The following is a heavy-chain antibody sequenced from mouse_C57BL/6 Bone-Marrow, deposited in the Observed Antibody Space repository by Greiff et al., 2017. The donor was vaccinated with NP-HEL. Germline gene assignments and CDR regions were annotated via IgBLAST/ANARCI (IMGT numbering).Heavy chain of an antibody. Sequence: EVQRVESGPGLVKPSQSLSLTCSVTGYSITSGYYWNWIRQFPGNKLEWMGYISYDGSNNYNPSLKNRISITRDTSKNQFFLKLNSVTTEDTATYYCAIITTVDYWGQGTTLTVSS. D-gene: IGHD1-2*01. CDR3: AIITTVDY. V-gene: IGHV3-6*01. J-gene: IGHJ2*01. CDR1: GYSITSGYY. CDR2: ISYDGSN.